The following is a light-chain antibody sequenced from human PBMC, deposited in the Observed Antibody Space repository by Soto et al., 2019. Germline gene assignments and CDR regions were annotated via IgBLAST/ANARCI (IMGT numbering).Light chain of an antibody. CDR3: QHFYTHPPT. Sequence: AIRMTQSPSSFSASTGDRVTISCRASQDIGTSLAWYQQKPGKAPKLLISGASTLQIGVPSRFSGSGSGTDFTLTINSLQSEDFATYLCQHFYTHPPTFGQGNKVE. J-gene: IGKJ1*01. V-gene: IGKV1-8*01. CDR2: GAS. CDR1: QDIGTS.